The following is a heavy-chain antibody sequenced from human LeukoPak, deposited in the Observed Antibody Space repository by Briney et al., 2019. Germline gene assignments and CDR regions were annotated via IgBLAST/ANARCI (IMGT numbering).Heavy chain of an antibody. Sequence: PSETLSLTCTVSGGLISGSYWSWIRQPAGKGLEWIGRIYSDGTTNHNLSLRSRVTMSVDRSKNQFSLDLTFVTAADTAVYYCARYGYCYDSSGLGFFDLWGRGSLVTVSS. CDR3: ARYGYCYDSSGLGFFDL. D-gene: IGHD3-22*01. J-gene: IGHJ2*01. CDR1: GGLISGSY. V-gene: IGHV4-4*07. CDR2: IYSDGTT.